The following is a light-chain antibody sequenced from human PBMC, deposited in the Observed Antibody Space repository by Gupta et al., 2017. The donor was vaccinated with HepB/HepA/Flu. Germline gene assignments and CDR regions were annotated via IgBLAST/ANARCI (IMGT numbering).Light chain of an antibody. Sequence: ISCSGSSSNIGSNSVSWYHQLPGTSPNLLIHRNNQRPSGVPDRFSGSKSGTSASLSISGLRSEDEADYYCATWDGSRSAWVFGGGTKLTVL. CDR2: RNN. CDR3: ATWDGSRSAWV. CDR1: SSNIGSNS. V-gene: IGLV1-47*01. J-gene: IGLJ3*02.